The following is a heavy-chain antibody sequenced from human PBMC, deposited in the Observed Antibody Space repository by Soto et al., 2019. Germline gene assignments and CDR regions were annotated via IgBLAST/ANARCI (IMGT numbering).Heavy chain of an antibody. CDR3: TTDGVVDIVATLDY. Sequence: EVQLVESGGGLVKPGGSLRLSCAASGFTFSNAWMSWVRQAPGKGLEWVGRIKSKTDGGTTDYAAPVKGRFTISRDDSKNTPSLQMNSLKTEDTARYYCTTDGVVDIVATLDYWGQRTLVTVSS. D-gene: IGHD5-12*01. CDR2: IKSKTDGGTT. V-gene: IGHV3-15*01. CDR1: GFTFSNAW. J-gene: IGHJ4*02.